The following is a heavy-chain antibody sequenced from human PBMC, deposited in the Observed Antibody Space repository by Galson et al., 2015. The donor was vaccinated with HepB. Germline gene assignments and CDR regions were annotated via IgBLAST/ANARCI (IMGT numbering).Heavy chain of an antibody. J-gene: IGHJ5*01. D-gene: IGHD6-19*01. CDR2: IEPDENEK. CDR3: ARDGSGWSEC. CDR1: GFTFSSSW. Sequence: SLRLSCAASGFTFSSSWMSWLRQAPGKGLEWVANIEPDENEKYYVDSVKGRFTISRDNVRNSLYLQMNDLRVEDTAVYYCARDGSGWSECWGQRTLVTVSS. V-gene: IGHV3-7*01.